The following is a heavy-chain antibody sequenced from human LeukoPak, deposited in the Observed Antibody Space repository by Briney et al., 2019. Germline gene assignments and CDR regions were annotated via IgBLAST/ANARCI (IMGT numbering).Heavy chain of an antibody. CDR1: GASISSGYY. CDR3: ARHATYYYDSSGYFDY. CDR2: IYHSGST. D-gene: IGHD3-22*01. Sequence: SETLSLTCTVSGASISSGYYWGWIRQPPGKGLEWIGSIYHSGSTYYNPSLKSRVTISVDTSKNQFSLKLSSVTAADTAVYYCARHATYYYDSSGYFDYWGQGTLVTVSS. J-gene: IGHJ4*02. V-gene: IGHV4-38-2*02.